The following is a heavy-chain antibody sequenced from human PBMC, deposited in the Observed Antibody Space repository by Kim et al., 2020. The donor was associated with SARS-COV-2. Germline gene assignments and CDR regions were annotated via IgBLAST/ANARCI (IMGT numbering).Heavy chain of an antibody. Sequence: GGSLRLSCGASGFTFSSYWMHWVRQAPGKGLVWVSRINSDGSSTSYADSVKGRFTISRDNAKNTLYLQMNSLRAEDTAVYYCARGDHTYYYYYGMDVWGQGTTVTVSS. V-gene: IGHV3-74*01. CDR1: GFTFSSYW. CDR2: INSDGSST. J-gene: IGHJ6*02. CDR3: ARGDHTYYYYYGMDV.